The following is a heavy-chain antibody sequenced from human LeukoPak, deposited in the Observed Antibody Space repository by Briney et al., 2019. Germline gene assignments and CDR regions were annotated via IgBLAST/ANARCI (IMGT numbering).Heavy chain of an antibody. Sequence: SETLSLTCTVSGGSISSNSYYWVCLRQPPGKGRVGIGSIYYSGSTYYNPSLKSRVTISVDTSKNQFSLKLSSVTAADTAVYYCASFGGEVVPGSHDYWGQGTLVTVSS. CDR2: IYYSGST. V-gene: IGHV4-39*01. CDR1: GGSISSNSYY. CDR3: ASFGGEVVPGSHDY. D-gene: IGHD2-2*01. J-gene: IGHJ4*02.